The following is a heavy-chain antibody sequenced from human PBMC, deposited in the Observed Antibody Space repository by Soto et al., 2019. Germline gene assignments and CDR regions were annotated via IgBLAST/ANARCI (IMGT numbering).Heavy chain of an antibody. CDR1: GFTFSSYG. J-gene: IGHJ6*02. CDR3: AKALAAAGLKYYYYYGMDV. CDR2: ISYDGSNK. V-gene: IGHV3-30*18. D-gene: IGHD6-13*01. Sequence: PGGSLRLSFVDAGFTFSSYGMHWVRQAPGKGLEWVAVISYDGSNKYYADSVKGRFTISRDNSKNTLYLQMNSLRAEDTAVYYCAKALAAAGLKYYYYYGMDVWGQGTTVTVSS.